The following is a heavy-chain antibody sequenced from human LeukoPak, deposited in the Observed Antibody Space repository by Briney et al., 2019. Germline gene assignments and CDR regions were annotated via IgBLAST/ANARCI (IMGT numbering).Heavy chain of an antibody. J-gene: IGHJ1*01. V-gene: IGHV4-39*01. D-gene: IGHD3-16*02. CDR3: VAAHSSYRRYEDQH. CDR1: GGSISSSSDY. CDR2: MSYSGTT. Sequence: SEILSLTCSVSGGSISSSSDYWGWIRQPPGQGLEWIGTMSYSGTTFYNPSLKSRVTMSVDTSKNQFSLNLRSVTAADTAVYYCVAAHSSYRRYEDQHWGQGTLVTL.